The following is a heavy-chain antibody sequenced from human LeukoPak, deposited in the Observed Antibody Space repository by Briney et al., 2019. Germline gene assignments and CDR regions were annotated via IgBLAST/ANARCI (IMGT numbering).Heavy chain of an antibody. CDR3: ARRDYYDSSGYFDY. CDR2: ISAYNGNT. Sequence: GASVKFSCKASGYTFTSYGISWVRQAPGQGLEWMGWISAYNGNTNYAQKLQGRVTMTTDTSTSTAYMELRSLRSDDTAVYYCARRDYYDSSGYFDYWGQGTLVTVSS. V-gene: IGHV1-18*01. J-gene: IGHJ4*02. D-gene: IGHD3-22*01. CDR1: GYTFTSYG.